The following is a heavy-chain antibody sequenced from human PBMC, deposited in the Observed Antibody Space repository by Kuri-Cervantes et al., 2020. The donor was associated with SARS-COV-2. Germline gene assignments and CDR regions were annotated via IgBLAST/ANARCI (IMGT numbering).Heavy chain of an antibody. D-gene: IGHD3-22*01. Sequence: GESLKISCAASGFTFSSYGMHWVRQAPGKGLEWVAVISYDGSNKYYADSVKGRFTISRDNSKNTLYLQMNSLRAEDTAVYYCAKEYYYDSSGSLGYWGLGTLVTVSS. CDR1: GFTFSSYG. V-gene: IGHV3-30*18. CDR2: ISYDGSNK. J-gene: IGHJ4*02. CDR3: AKEYYYDSSGSLGY.